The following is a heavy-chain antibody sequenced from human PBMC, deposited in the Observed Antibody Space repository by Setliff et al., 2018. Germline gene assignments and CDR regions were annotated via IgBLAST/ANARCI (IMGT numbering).Heavy chain of an antibody. CDR1: GGSISTYY. J-gene: IGHJ4*02. Sequence: PSETLSLTCTVSGGSISTYYWSWIRQTPVKGLEWIGYVYYSGTTNYNPLFKSRVTISVDRPKNQFSLKLSSVTGADTAVYYCARRQYYDSSGYYYEPPLPFDYWGQGTLVTVSS. V-gene: IGHV4-59*08. CDR3: ARRQYYDSSGYYYEPPLPFDY. CDR2: VYYSGTT. D-gene: IGHD3-22*01.